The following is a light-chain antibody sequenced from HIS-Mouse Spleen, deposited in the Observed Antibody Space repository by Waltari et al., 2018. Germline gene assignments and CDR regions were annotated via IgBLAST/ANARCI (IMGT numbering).Light chain of an antibody. CDR2: GAS. CDR3: QQYGSSYT. J-gene: IGKJ2*01. CDR1: QSVSSSY. Sequence: EIVFTQSPGTRPLSPGQRATLSSSASQSVSSSYLAWYQQKPGQAPRLLIYGASSRATGIPDRFSGSGSGTDFTLTISRLEPEDFAVYYCQQYGSSYTFGQGTKLEIK. V-gene: IGKV3-20*01.